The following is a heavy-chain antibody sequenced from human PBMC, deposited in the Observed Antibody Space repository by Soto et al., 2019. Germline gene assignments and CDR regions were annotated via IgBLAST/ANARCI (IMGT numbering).Heavy chain of an antibody. Sequence: EVQLVESGGGLVQPGGSLRLSCAASEFTFNNYWMHWVRQVPGKGLEWVSRINTDGSTTNYADSVMGRFTISRDNAENPCYRKMNSRRAGDRAVYYWARGFYLKSGLDVWGQGATVTVS. V-gene: IGHV3-74*01. CDR3: ARGFYLKSGLDV. D-gene: IGHD3-16*02. J-gene: IGHJ6*02. CDR1: EFTFNNYW. CDR2: INTDGSTT.